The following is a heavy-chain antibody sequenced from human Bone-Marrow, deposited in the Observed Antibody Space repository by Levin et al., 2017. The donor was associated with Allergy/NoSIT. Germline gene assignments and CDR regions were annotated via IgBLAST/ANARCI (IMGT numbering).Heavy chain of an antibody. CDR1: GITRNNYT. V-gene: IGHV3-21*04. D-gene: IGHD5-18*01. CDR2: INSNSAYI. J-gene: IGHJ6*02. CDR3: ASRLTAPGGLDV. Sequence: GESLKISCAVSGITRNNYTLTWVRQAPGKGLEWVSSINSNSAYIHYGDSVKGRFTISRDNSKKLLYLQMNSLRAEDTAIYYCASRLTAPGGLDVWGHGTTVTVSS.